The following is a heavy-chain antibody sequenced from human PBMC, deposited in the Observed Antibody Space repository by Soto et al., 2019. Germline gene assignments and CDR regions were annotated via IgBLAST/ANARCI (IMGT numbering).Heavy chain of an antibody. CDR2: INAGNGNT. J-gene: IGHJ6*02. Sequence: ASVKVSCKASGYTFSSYDMHWVRQAPGQRLEWMGWINAGNGNTKYSQKFQGRVTITRDTSASTAYMEPSSLRSEDTAVYYCASEYYFDSSGYYYGMDVWGQGTTVTVSS. CDR3: ASEYYFDSSGYYYGMDV. D-gene: IGHD3-22*01. V-gene: IGHV1-3*01. CDR1: GYTFSSYD.